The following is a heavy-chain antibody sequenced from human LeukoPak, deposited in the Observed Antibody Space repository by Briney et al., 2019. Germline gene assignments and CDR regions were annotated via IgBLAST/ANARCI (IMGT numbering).Heavy chain of an antibody. D-gene: IGHD4-11*01. J-gene: IGHJ4*02. CDR2: ISGGGGNT. CDR1: GFPFYKYS. V-gene: IGHV3-23*01. Sequence: GASLKLFCGTSGFPFYKYSLRWVPPAPRGGGGGVSTISGGGGNTYYADSVKGRFTISRDNSKNTLYLQMNSLRAEDTAVYYCANADPVTRGFDYWGQGSLVTVSS. CDR3: ANADPVTRGFDY.